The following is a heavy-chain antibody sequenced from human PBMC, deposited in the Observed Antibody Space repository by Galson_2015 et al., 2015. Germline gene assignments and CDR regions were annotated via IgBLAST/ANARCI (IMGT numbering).Heavy chain of an antibody. CDR1: GINFKAAW. CDR3: TKLKALATRPLDY. J-gene: IGHJ4*02. D-gene: IGHD3-10*01. V-gene: IGHV3-15*01. CDR2: IKSKGGGETT. Sequence: SLRLSCAASGINFKAAWMTWVRQAPGKGLEWVGLIKSKGGGETTDYGSPVKGRFTISRDDSKNTVYLQMNGVKTEDTGIYYCTKLKALATRPLDYGGRETPPPVSS.